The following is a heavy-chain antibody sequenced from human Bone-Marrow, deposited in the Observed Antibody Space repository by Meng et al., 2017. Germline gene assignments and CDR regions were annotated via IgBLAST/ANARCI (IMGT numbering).Heavy chain of an antibody. D-gene: IGHD3-10*01. CDR1: GYNFPDYW. V-gene: IGHV1-2*06. Sequence: ASAMVFCKPSGYNFPDYWLHWVRRAPGQGLEWMGRIDPKSGDTHYAQRFQGRVTMTGDTSISTAYMELSRLRSDDTAVYYCARDLGTMVRGVVYYYSYYGMNVWGQETTVTVSS. CDR2: IDPKSGDT. J-gene: IGHJ6*02. CDR3: ARDLGTMVRGVVYYYSYYGMNV.